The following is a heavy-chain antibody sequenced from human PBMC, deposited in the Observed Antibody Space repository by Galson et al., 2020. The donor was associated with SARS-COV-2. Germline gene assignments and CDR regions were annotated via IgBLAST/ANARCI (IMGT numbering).Heavy chain of an antibody. CDR2: IYYSGST. CDR3: ANQEMLYYFDY. Sequence: SEPLSLTCTVSGGSISSSSYYWGWIRQPPGKGLEWIGSIYYSGSTYYNPSLKSRVTISVDTSKNQFSLKLSSVTAADTAVYYCANQEMLYYFDYWGQGTLVTVSS. V-gene: IGHV4-39*01. CDR1: GGSISSSSYY. D-gene: IGHD3-10*02. J-gene: IGHJ4*02.